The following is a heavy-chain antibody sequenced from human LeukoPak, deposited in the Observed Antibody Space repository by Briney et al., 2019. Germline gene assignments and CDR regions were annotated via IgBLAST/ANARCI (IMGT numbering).Heavy chain of an antibody. J-gene: IGHJ6*03. D-gene: IGHD5-24*01. V-gene: IGHV4-34*01. CDR1: GGSFSGYY. CDR3: ARVEEMATVGRYYYYMDV. Sequence: PSETLSLTCAVYGGSFSGYYWSWIRQPPGKGLEWIGEINHSGRTNYNPSLKSRVIISIDTSKNQFSLKLSSVTAADTAVYYCARVEEMATVGRYYYYMDVWGKGTTVTVSS. CDR2: INHSGRT.